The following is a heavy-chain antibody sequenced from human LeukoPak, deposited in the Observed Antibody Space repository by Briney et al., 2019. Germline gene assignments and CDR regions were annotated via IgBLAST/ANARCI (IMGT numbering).Heavy chain of an antibody. V-gene: IGHV3-23*01. D-gene: IGHD6-13*01. CDR3: AKDPNELAAAPNWSDP. CDR2: ISGSGGST. CDR1: GFTFSSYA. J-gene: IGHJ5*02. Sequence: GGSLRLSCAASGFTFSSYAMSWVRQAPGKGLEWVSAISGSGGSTYYADSVKGRFTVSRDNSKNTLYLQMNSLRAEDTAVYYCAKDPNELAAAPNWSDPWGQGTLVTVSS.